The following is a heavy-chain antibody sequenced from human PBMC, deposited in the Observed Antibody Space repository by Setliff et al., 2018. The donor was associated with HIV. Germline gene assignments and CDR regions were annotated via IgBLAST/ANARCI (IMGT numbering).Heavy chain of an antibody. CDR1: GGTFSSYA. V-gene: IGHV1-69*13. J-gene: IGHJ1*01. CDR2: IIPMFGTA. D-gene: IGHD3-10*01. CDR3: ASRTEVRGVTPREFRYFQH. Sequence: ASVKVSCKASGGTFSSYAINWVRQAPGQGLEWMGGIIPMFGTAHYAQKFQGRVTITADESTTTAYMELNSLRSEDTAVYYCASRTEVRGVTPREFRYFQHWGQGTLVTVSS.